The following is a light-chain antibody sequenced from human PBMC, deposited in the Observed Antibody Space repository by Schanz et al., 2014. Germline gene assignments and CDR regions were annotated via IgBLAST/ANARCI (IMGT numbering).Light chain of an antibody. CDR1: SSNIGAGYD. Sequence: QSVLTQPPSVSGAPGQRVTISCTGSSSNIGAGYDVHWYQQLPGTAPKLLIYDNNKRPSGIPDRFSGSKSGTSATLGITGLQTGDEADYYCGTWDNSLNAVVMFGGGTKLTVL. CDR3: GTWDNSLNAVVM. J-gene: IGLJ3*02. CDR2: DNN. V-gene: IGLV1-51*01.